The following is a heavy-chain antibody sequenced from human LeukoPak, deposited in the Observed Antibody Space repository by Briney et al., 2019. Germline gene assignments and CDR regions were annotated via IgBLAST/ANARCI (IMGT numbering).Heavy chain of an antibody. J-gene: IGHJ4*02. V-gene: IGHV3-23*01. D-gene: IGHD4-23*01. CDR3: AKDILRWSFDY. CDR2: IGGDSRT. Sequence: GGSLRLSCAASGFTFSSNAMSWVRQAPGKGLEWVSGIGGDSRTHYADSVEGRFTISRDTSKNMLYLQMNHLRAEDTAVYYCAKDILRWSFDYWGQGTLVTVSS. CDR1: GFTFSSNA.